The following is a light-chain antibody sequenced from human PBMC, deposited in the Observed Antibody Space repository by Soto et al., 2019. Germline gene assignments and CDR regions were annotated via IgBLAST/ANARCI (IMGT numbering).Light chain of an antibody. V-gene: IGKV3-15*01. CDR3: QQYNNWPLFT. CDR2: GAS. CDR1: QSVNNN. Sequence: EIVMTXXPXTLSVSPGERATLSCRASQSVNNNLAWYQQKPGQAPRLLIYGASIRATGIPARFSGSESGTEFTLTISSLQSEDFAVYYCQQYNNWPLFTFGPGTKVDIK. J-gene: IGKJ3*01.